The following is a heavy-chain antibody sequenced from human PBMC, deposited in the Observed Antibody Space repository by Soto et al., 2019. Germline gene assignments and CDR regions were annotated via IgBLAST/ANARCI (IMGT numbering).Heavy chain of an antibody. V-gene: IGHV4-30-4*01. D-gene: IGHD2-21*02. CDR3: AREGDGGDRDYYGLDV. CDR1: GGSISFDHYH. J-gene: IGHJ6*02. CDR2: VHYSGSV. Sequence: QVQLQQSGPGLVKPSQTLSLTCTVSGGSISFDHYHWTWIRQPPGKGLEWIGYVHYSGSVLYNPSLQSRVSSSVDTSKNQFSLKLSSVTAADTAVYFCAREGDGGDRDYYGLDVWGQGTTVTVSS.